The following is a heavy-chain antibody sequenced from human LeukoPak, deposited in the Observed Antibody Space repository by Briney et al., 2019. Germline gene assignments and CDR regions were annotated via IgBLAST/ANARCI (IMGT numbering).Heavy chain of an antibody. D-gene: IGHD6-13*01. V-gene: IGHV4-31*03. CDR2: IYYSGST. Sequence: SETLSLACTVSGGSISSGGYYWSWIRQQPGKGLEWLGYIYYSGSTYYNPSLKSRVTISVDTSKNQFSLKLSSVTAADTAVYYCARHRAAAGTDYWGQGTLVSVSS. J-gene: IGHJ4*02. CDR1: GGSISSGGYY. CDR3: ARHRAAAGTDY.